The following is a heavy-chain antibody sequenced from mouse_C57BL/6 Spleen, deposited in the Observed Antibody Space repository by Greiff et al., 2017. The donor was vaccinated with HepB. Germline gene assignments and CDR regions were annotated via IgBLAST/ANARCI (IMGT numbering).Heavy chain of an antibody. D-gene: IGHD4-1*01. CDR2: IYPGSGST. CDR3: AIETDWYFDV. V-gene: IGHV1-55*01. Sequence: VQLQQPGAELVKPGASVKMSCKASGYTFTSYWITWVKQRPGQGLEWIGDIYPGSGSTNYNEKFKSKATLTVDTSSSTAYMQLSGLTSEDSAVYYCAIETDWYFDVWGTGTTVTVSS. J-gene: IGHJ1*03. CDR1: GYTFTSYW.